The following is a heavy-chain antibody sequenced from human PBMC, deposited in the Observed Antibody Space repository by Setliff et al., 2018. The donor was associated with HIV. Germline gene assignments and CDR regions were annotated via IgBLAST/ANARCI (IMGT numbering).Heavy chain of an antibody. CDR1: GYTFTDYF. CDR2: INPNSGGT. V-gene: IGHV1-2*02. D-gene: IGHD3-10*01. CDR3: ARDWAEDYYGSGSFQY. J-gene: IGHJ1*01. Sequence: VSCKSSGYTFTDYFMHWVRQAPGQGLEWMGWINPNSGGTNNAQKFQGRVTMTRDTSINTAYMELSRLRSDDTAVYYCARDWAEDYYGSGSFQYWGQGTLVTVSS.